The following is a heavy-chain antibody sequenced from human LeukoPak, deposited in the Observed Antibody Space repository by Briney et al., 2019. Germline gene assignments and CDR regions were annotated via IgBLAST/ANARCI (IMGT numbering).Heavy chain of an antibody. CDR3: TTLGAFDY. CDR1: GFTFSNAW. Sequence: GGSLRLSCVASGFTFSNAWMSWVRQAPGKGLEWVGRVKRKTDGGATDYAAPVKGRFSISRDDSKNTLYLQMNSLKTEDTAVYYCTTLGAFDYWGQGTLVTVSS. D-gene: IGHD3-16*01. J-gene: IGHJ4*02. V-gene: IGHV3-15*01. CDR2: VKRKTDGGAT.